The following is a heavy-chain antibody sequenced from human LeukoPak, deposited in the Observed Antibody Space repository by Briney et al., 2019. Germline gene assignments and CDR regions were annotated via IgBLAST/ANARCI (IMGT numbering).Heavy chain of an antibody. Sequence: GGSLRLSCAASGFTFDDYAMHWVRQAPGKGLEWVSLISGDSGSTYYADSVRGRFTISRDNSNNSLYLQMNSLRIEDTAFYYCAKSQGYCSSTSCRPYSTSWPFNNWGQGTLVTVSS. CDR2: ISGDSGST. D-gene: IGHD2-2*01. V-gene: IGHV3-43*02. J-gene: IGHJ4*02. CDR1: GFTFDDYA. CDR3: AKSQGYCSSTSCRPYSTSWPFNN.